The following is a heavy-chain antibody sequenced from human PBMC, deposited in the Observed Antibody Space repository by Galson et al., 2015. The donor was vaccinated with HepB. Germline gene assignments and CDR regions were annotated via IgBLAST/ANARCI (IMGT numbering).Heavy chain of an antibody. V-gene: IGHV1-69*13. CDR2: IIPIFGTA. CDR1: GGTFSSYA. Sequence: SVKVSCKASGGTFSSYAISWVRQAPGQGLEWMGGIIPIFGTANYAQKFQGRVTITADESTSTAYMELSSLRSEDTAVYYCARPTKNYDFWSGYSINYGMDVWGQGTTVTVSS. CDR3: ARPTKNYDFWSGYSINYGMDV. J-gene: IGHJ6*02. D-gene: IGHD3-3*01.